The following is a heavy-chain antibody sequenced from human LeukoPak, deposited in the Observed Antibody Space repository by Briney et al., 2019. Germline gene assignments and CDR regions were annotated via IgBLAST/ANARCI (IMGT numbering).Heavy chain of an antibody. V-gene: IGHV3-23*01. CDR1: GFTFSSYA. Sequence: GSLRLSCAASGFTFSSYAMSWVRQAPGKGLEWVSAISGSGGSTYYADSVKGRFTISRDNSKNTLYLQMNSLRAEDTAVYYCARGVSSGYYYAYYFDYWGQGTLVTVSS. CDR2: ISGSGGST. CDR3: ARGVSSGYYYAYYFDY. D-gene: IGHD3-22*01. J-gene: IGHJ4*02.